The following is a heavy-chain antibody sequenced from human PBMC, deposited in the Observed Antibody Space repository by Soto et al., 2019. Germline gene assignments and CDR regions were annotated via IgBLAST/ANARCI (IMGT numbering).Heavy chain of an antibody. J-gene: IGHJ5*02. CDR1: GGSISSYY. Sequence: ETLSLTCTVSGGSISSYYWSWIRQPPGKGLEWIGFIYNTGSSDYNPSLRSRVTISVDTSKNQFSLNLKSVTAADTAVYYCAVQLTTSWNSWFDPWGQGTLVTVSS. V-gene: IGHV4-59*12. CDR2: IYNTGSS. CDR3: AVQLTTSWNSWFDP. D-gene: IGHD2-2*01.